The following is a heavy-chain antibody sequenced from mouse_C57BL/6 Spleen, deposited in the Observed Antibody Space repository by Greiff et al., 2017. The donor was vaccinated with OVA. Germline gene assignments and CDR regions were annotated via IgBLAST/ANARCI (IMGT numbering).Heavy chain of an antibody. V-gene: IGHV3-6*01. Sequence: VQLKESGPGLVKPSQSLSLTCSVTGYSITSGYYWNWIRQFPGNKLEWMGYISYDGSNNYNPSLKNRISITRDTSKNQFFLKLNSVTTEDTATYYCASSSGYDWGQGTTLTVSS. D-gene: IGHD3-2*02. CDR3: ASSSGYD. J-gene: IGHJ2*01. CDR2: ISYDGSN. CDR1: GYSITSGYY.